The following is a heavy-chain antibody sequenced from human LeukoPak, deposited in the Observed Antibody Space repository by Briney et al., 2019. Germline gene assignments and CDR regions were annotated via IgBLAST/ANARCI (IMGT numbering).Heavy chain of an antibody. CDR1: GYTFTGYY. D-gene: IGHD2-2*01. CDR2: INPNSGGT. J-gene: IGHJ6*02. CDR3: ARRDIVVVPAATGGYYYYYGMDV. Sequence: ASVKVSCKASGYTFTGYYMHWVRQAPGQGLEWMGWINPNSGGTNYAQKFQGRVTMTRDTSISTAYMELSSLRSEDTAVYYCARRDIVVVPAATGGYYYYYGMDVWGQGTTVTVSS. V-gene: IGHV1-2*02.